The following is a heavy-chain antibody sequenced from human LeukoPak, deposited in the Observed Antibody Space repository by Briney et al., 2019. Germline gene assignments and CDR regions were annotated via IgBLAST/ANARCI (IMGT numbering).Heavy chain of an antibody. Sequence: GASVKVSCKASGGTFSSYAISWVRQAPGQGLEWMGGIIPIFGTANYAQKFQGRVTMTTDTSTSTAYMELRSLRSDDTAVYYCARDSRNQPWFDPWGQGTLVTVSS. J-gene: IGHJ5*02. CDR2: IIPIFGTA. CDR1: GGTFSSYA. CDR3: ARDSRNQPWFDP. V-gene: IGHV1-69*05.